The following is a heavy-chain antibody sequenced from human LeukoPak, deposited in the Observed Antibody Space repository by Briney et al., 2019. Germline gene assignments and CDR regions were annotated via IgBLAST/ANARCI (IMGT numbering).Heavy chain of an antibody. V-gene: IGHV3-30-3*01. D-gene: IGHD5-24*01. CDR1: GFTFSSYA. CDR2: ISYDGSNK. J-gene: IGHJ4*02. Sequence: GGSLRLSCAASGFTFSSYAMHWVRQAPGKGLEWVAVISYDGSNKYYADSVKGRFTISRDNSKNTLYLQMNSLRAEDTAVYYCAKEGEDGYNYILHFYDYWGQGTLVTVSS. CDR3: AKEGEDGYNYILHFYDY.